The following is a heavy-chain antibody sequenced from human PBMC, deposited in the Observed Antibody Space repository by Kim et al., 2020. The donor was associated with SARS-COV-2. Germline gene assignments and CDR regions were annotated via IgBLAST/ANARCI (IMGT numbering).Heavy chain of an antibody. Sequence: ASVKVSCKASGYTFSSVDLYWLRQAPGQRLEWMGRINAGKGNTEYSQKFQGRVTISRDTSASTAYMELSNLTSEDTAMYYCARRSSASGPYDYWGQGTLVTVSS. CDR2: INAGKGNT. D-gene: IGHD3-10*01. V-gene: IGHV1-3*01. J-gene: IGHJ4*02. CDR1: GYTFSSVD. CDR3: ARRSSASGPYDY.